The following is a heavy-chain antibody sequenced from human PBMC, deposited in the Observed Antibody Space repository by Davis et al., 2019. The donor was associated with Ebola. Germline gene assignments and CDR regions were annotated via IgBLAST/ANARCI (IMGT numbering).Heavy chain of an antibody. J-gene: IGHJ5*02. V-gene: IGHV1-69*05. CDR3: ARGNTMVRGVSWFDP. D-gene: IGHD3-10*01. CDR2: IIPIFGTA. Sequence: SVKVSCKASVGTFSSSSISWVRQAPGQGLEWLGGIIPIFGTANYAQKLQGRVTMTTDTSTSTAYMELRSLRSDDTAVYYCARGNTMVRGVSWFDPWGQGTLVTVSS. CDR1: VGTFSSSS.